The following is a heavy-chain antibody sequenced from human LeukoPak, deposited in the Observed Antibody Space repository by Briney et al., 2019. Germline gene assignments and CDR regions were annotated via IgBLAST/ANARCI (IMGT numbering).Heavy chain of an antibody. CDR1: GGSISSYY. V-gene: IGHV4-4*07. J-gene: IGHJ4*02. D-gene: IGHD1-26*01. Sequence: SETLSLTCTVSGGSISSYYWSWIRQPAGEGLEWIGRVYSSGNTNYNPSLKSRVTMSVDTSRNQFSLRLTSVTAADSAVYYCARMFSGTYGGIDYWGQGTLVAVSS. CDR2: VYSSGNT. CDR3: ARMFSGTYGGIDY.